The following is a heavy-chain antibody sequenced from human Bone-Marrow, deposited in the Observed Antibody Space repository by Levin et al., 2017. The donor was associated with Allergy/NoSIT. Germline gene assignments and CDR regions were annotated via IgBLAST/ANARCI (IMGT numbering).Heavy chain of an antibody. CDR3: AKDMGSLVDTVKLDY. Sequence: ETLSLTCAASGFIFRSHAMSWVRQAPGKGLEWVSGIGASGSTTHYAESCKGRFTISRDNSKNMLYLQMNSLGADDTALYYCAKDMGSLVDTVKLDYWGQGTLVTVSS. J-gene: IGHJ4*02. CDR1: GFIFRSHA. CDR2: IGASGSTT. D-gene: IGHD5-18*01. V-gene: IGHV3-23*01.